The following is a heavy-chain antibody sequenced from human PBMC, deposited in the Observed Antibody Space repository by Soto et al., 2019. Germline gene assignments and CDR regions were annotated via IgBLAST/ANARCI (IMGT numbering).Heavy chain of an antibody. CDR3: ARLVVVPAAMPDYYYYYLDF. CDR2: IYPGDSDT. CDR1: GYSFTSYW. V-gene: IGHV5-51*01. Sequence: GESLKISCKGSGYSFTSYWIGWVRQMPGKGLEWMGIIYPGDSDTRYSPSFQGQVTISADKSISTAYLQWSSLKASDTAMYYCARLVVVPAAMPDYYYYYLDFWGQGTTVPVSS. D-gene: IGHD2-2*01. J-gene: IGHJ6*03.